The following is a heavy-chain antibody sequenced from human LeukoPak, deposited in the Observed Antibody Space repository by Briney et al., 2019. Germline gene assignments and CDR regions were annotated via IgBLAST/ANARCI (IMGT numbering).Heavy chain of an antibody. CDR1: SGSFSGYY. Sequence: SETLSLTCAVYSGSFSGYYWSWIRKPPGKGLEWIGQINHSGSTNYNTSLKSRVTISEDTYKNQFSLKLSSVAAADTAVYYCARGPGVSGWYNYWGQGTMVTVSS. D-gene: IGHD6-19*01. CDR2: INHSGST. CDR3: ARGPGVSGWYNY. V-gene: IGHV4-34*01. J-gene: IGHJ4*02.